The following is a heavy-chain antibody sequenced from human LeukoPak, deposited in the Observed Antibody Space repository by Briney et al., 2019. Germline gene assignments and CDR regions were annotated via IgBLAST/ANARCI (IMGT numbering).Heavy chain of an antibody. Sequence: PGGSLRLSCAASGFTFSSYSMNWVRQAPGMGLEWVSSISTSSIYIYYADSVEGRFTISRDNAKNSLYLQMNSLRAEDTAVYYCARGSEVVAAANNWFDPWGEGTLVTVSS. V-gene: IGHV3-21*01. CDR1: GFTFSSYS. D-gene: IGHD2-2*01. J-gene: IGHJ5*02. CDR3: ARGSEVVAAANNWFDP. CDR2: ISTSSIYI.